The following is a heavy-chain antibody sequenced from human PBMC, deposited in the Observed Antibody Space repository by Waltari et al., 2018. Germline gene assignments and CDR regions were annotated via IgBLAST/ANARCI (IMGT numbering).Heavy chain of an antibody. V-gene: IGHV1-69-2*01. CDR3: ANSMSGPRVQ. Sequence: EAQLIQSGAQVKSPGATVNVSCKAFGYIFTDYYMHWMQQVTGKGPEWMARLDPENGATEFADRCQGRLTVTADTSTDTAYMELSGLTSEDTATYYCANSMSGPRVQWGQGTQVTVSP. CDR2: LDPENGAT. CDR1: GYIFTDYY. D-gene: IGHD3-3*01. J-gene: IGHJ4*02.